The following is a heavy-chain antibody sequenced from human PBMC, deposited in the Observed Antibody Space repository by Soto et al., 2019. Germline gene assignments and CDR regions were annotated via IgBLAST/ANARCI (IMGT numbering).Heavy chain of an antibody. CDR3: ARVRGHSYGYVDY. J-gene: IGHJ4*02. CDR1: GFNFDTEP. V-gene: IGHV3-48*01. Sequence: EVQLVESGGGLVHPGGSLKLSCAASGFNFDTEPMNWVRQAPGKGLEWVSNIRSGGSATSYADSVKGRFTISRDNGKNSLSLQMDSLRVEDTAVYYCARVRGHSYGYVDYWGQGTLVTVSS. CDR2: IRSGGSAT. D-gene: IGHD5-18*01.